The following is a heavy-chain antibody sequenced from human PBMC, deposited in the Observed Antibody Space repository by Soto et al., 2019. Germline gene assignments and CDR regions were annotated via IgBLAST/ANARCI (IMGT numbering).Heavy chain of an antibody. V-gene: IGHV3-74*01. Sequence: EVQLVESGGGLVQPGGSLRLSCAASGFTFSYAWMHWVRQAPGKGLEWVSRIDLYTTSTSYADSVKGRFTMSRDNANNPVYLQMSSLRAEDTAVYYCVRDPGNSGHDWRFDYWGQGTLVTVSS. CDR3: VRDPGNSGHDWRFDY. CDR1: GFTFSYAW. CDR2: IDLYTTST. D-gene: IGHD5-12*01. J-gene: IGHJ4*02.